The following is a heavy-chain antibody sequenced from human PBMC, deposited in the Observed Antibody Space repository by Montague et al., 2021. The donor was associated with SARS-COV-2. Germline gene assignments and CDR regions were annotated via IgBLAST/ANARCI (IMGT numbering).Heavy chain of an antibody. V-gene: IGHV4-34*01. CDR2: INHSGST. Sequence: SETLSLTCAVSGGSFSGYYWTWLRQSPRKGLEWIGEINHSGSTNYNPSLKSRVTISVDTSKNQFSLKLSSVTAADTAVYYCACGEITTRGPIYYYGMAVWGQGTTVTVSS. CDR1: GGSFSGYY. CDR3: ACGEITTRGPIYYYGMAV. J-gene: IGHJ6*02. D-gene: IGHD4-11*01.